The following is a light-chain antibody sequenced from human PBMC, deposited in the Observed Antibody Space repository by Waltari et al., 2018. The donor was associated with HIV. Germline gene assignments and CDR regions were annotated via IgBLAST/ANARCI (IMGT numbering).Light chain of an antibody. J-gene: IGLJ2*01. CDR1: SPNIGKNY. CDR2: DNN. CDR3: GTWDSSLSAGV. V-gene: IGLV1-51*01. Sequence: QSVLTQPPSVSAAPGEKVTISCPGSSPNIGKNYVSWYQQLPGTAPKLLIYDNNERPSGIPDRFAGSKSGTSATLGITGLQTGDEADYYCGTWDSSLSAGVFGGGTKLTVL.